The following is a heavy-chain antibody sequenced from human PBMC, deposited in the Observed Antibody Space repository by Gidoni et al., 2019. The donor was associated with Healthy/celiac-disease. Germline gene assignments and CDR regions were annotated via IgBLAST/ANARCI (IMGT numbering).Heavy chain of an antibody. CDR2: IYYSGST. Sequence: TVSGGSISSYYWSWIRQPPGKGLEWIGYIYYSGSTNYNPSLKSRVTISVDTSKNQFSLKLSSVTAADTAVYYCAAHPTTAHNWFDPWGQGTLVTVSS. CDR1: GGSISSYY. D-gene: IGHD4-17*01. CDR3: AAHPTTAHNWFDP. J-gene: IGHJ5*02. V-gene: IGHV4-59*01.